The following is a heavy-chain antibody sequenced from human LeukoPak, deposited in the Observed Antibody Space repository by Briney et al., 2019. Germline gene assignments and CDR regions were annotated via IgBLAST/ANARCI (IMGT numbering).Heavy chain of an antibody. D-gene: IGHD4-17*01. CDR1: GFTFSSYS. V-gene: IGHV3-21*01. CDR3: ARDEEADYGDYGASFDY. CDR2: ISSSSSYI. Sequence: GGSLRLSCAASGFTFSSYSMNWVRQAPGKGLEWVSSISSSSSYIYYADSVKGRFTISRDNAKNPLYLQMNSLRAEDTAVYYCARDEEADYGDYGASFDYWGQGTLVTVSS. J-gene: IGHJ4*02.